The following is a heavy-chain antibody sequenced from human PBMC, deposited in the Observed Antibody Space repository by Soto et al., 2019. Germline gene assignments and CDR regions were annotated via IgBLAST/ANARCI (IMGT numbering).Heavy chain of an antibody. V-gene: IGHV4-31*03. CDR2: IYYSGST. CDR3: ARASKGWAWRGEVDY. Sequence: QVQLQESGPGLVKPSQTLSLTCTVSGGSISSGGYYWSWIRQHPGKGLEWIGYIYYSGSTYYNPSLKSRVTISVDTSKNQCSLKLSSVTAADTAVYYCARASKGWAWRGEVDYWGQGTLVTVSS. J-gene: IGHJ4*02. CDR1: GGSISSGGYY. D-gene: IGHD3-16*01.